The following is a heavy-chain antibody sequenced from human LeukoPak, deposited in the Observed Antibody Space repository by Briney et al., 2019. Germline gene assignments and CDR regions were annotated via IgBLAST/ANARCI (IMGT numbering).Heavy chain of an antibody. CDR1: GFTFDRSA. J-gene: IGHJ4*02. D-gene: IGHD3-22*01. Sequence: GGSLRLSCAASGFTFDRSAMNWVRQAPGKGLEWGSARGTEGDTYYADSVQGRFTISRDNSKNTLYLQMTSLRAEDTAVYDCAKKTPGNYPYDYWGQGTLVTVSP. V-gene: IGHV3-23*01. CDR3: AKKTPGNYPYDY. CDR2: RGTEGDT.